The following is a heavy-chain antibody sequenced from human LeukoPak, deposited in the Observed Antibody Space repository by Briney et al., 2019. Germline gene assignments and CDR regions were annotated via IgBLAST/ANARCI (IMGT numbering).Heavy chain of an antibody. CDR1: GGSISGSY. CDR2: IYSNEIT. D-gene: IGHD1-26*01. V-gene: IGHV4-4*07. CDR3: ARGSGAATNEALDY. J-gene: IGHJ4*02. Sequence: PSETLSLTCTVSGGSISGSYWTWVRQPAGKGLEWIGRIYSNEITNYNPPLKSRVTMSVDTSKNQFSLKLTSVTAADTAVYYCARGSGAATNEALDYWGQGTLVTVSS.